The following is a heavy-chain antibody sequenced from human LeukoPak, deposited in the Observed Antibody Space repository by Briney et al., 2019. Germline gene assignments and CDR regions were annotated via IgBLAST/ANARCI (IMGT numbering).Heavy chain of an antibody. CDR1: GFTFSSYS. Sequence: PGGSLRLSCAASGFTFSSYSMNWVRQAPGKGLEWVSSISSSSSYIYHADSVKGRFTISRDNAKNSLYLQMNSLRAEDTAVYYCAKDHPVIDYDSSGYYWSYFDYWGQGTLVTVSS. J-gene: IGHJ4*02. V-gene: IGHV3-21*01. CDR3: AKDHPVIDYDSSGYYWSYFDY. D-gene: IGHD3-22*01. CDR2: ISSSSSYI.